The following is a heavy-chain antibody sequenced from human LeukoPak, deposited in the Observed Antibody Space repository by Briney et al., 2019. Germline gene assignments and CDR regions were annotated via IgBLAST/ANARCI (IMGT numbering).Heavy chain of an antibody. J-gene: IGHJ4*02. CDR2: IKQDGTDK. V-gene: IGHV3-7*01. CDR1: GFTFSSFW. Sequence: GGSLRLSCAASGFTFSSFWMTWVRQAPGKRLEYVANIKQDGTDKYVGSVKGRFTISRDNAKNSLYLQMSSQRAEDTAAYYCARGRWGSGYYFDYWGQGTLVTVSS. D-gene: IGHD6-25*01. CDR3: ARGRWGSGYYFDY.